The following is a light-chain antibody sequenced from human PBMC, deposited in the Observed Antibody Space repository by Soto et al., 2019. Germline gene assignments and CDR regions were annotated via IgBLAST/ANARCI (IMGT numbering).Light chain of an antibody. CDR3: QSYDSSLSGSNV. CDR1: SSNIGAGYD. CDR2: RNS. J-gene: IGLJ1*01. Sequence: QSVLTQPPSVSGAPGQRVTISCTGSSSNIGAGYDVHWYQQLPGTAPKLLIYRNSNRPSGVPDRFSGSKSGTSASLAITGLQAEDEADYSCQSYDSSLSGSNVFGTGTKLTVL. V-gene: IGLV1-40*01.